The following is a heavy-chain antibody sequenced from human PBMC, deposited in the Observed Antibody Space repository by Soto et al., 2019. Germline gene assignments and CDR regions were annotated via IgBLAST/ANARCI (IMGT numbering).Heavy chain of an antibody. J-gene: IGHJ4*02. CDR3: AKDPHPIGGSHDDY. Sequence: GGSLRLSCAASGFTFSSYAMSWVRQAPGKGLEWVSAISGSGGSTYYADSVKGRFTISRDNSKNTLYLQMNSLRAEDTAVYYCAKDPHPIGGSHDDYWGQGTLVTVSS. V-gene: IGHV3-23*01. CDR1: GFTFSSYA. D-gene: IGHD1-26*01. CDR2: ISGSGGST.